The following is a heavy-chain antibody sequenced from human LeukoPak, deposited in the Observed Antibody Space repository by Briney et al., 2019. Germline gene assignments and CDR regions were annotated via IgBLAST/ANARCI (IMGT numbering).Heavy chain of an antibody. V-gene: IGHV1-69*10. CDR1: GGTFSSYA. CDR2: ITPILGIA. D-gene: IGHD3-22*01. CDR3: ASQDSSGYYLIDY. Sequence: SVKVSCKASGGTFSSYALSWVRQAPGQGLEWIGGITPILGIANYAQDLQGRVTITADKSTNTAYMELSSLRSEDTAVYYCASQDSSGYYLIDYWGQGTLVTVSS. J-gene: IGHJ4*02.